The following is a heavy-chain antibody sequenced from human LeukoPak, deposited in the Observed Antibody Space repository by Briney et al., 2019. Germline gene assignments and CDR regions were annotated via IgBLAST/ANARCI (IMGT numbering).Heavy chain of an antibody. Sequence: GGSLRLSRAASEFTFSSYAMNWVRQAPGKGLEWVSYISSSANTIYYADSVKGRFTISRDNAKNSLYLQMNSLRAEDTAVYYCARDDSSGYYSFDYWGQGTLVTVSS. CDR1: EFTFSSYA. V-gene: IGHV3-48*03. D-gene: IGHD3-22*01. CDR3: ARDDSSGYYSFDY. CDR2: ISSSANTI. J-gene: IGHJ4*02.